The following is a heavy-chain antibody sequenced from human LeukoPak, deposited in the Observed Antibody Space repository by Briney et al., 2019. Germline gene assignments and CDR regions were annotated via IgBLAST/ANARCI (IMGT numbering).Heavy chain of an antibody. Sequence: SETLSLTCTVSGGSFSSRPYYWRWLRQPAGKGLEWIGRIYTSGDTDYNPSLKSRVTISVDTSKNQFSLQLSSLTASDTAVYYCARVGPYIEVDPWGQGTLVIVSS. V-gene: IGHV4-61*02. J-gene: IGHJ5*02. D-gene: IGHD5-12*01. CDR1: GGSFSSRPYY. CDR2: IYTSGDT. CDR3: ARVGPYIEVDP.